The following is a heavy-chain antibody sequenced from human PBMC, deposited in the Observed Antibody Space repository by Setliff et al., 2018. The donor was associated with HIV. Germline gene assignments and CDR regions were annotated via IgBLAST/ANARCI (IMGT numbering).Heavy chain of an antibody. D-gene: IGHD2-2*01. V-gene: IGHV4-38-2*02. CDR1: GYSISSGDY. Sequence: SETLSLTCTVSGYSISSGDYWGWIRQPPGKGLEWIGSIFHSGRTYYDPSLKSRVTISVDTSKNYFSLMLSSVTAADTAVYYCARGTCFNTGCLDSWGQGALVTVSS. CDR3: ARGTCFNTGCLDS. CDR2: IFHSGRT. J-gene: IGHJ4*02.